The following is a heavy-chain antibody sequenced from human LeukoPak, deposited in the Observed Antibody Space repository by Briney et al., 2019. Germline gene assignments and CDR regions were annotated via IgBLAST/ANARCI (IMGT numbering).Heavy chain of an antibody. CDR2: INDKGVDK. J-gene: IGHJ2*01. V-gene: IGHV3-30*02. D-gene: IGHD4-17*01. CDR3: ARDRGGDYGLSSNWYFDL. Sequence: GGSLRLSCGASGFIFSKYGMHWVRQAPGKGLEWVAFINDKGVDKNYADSVKGRFTISRDNAKNSLYLQMNSLRAEDTAVYYCARDRGGDYGLSSNWYFDLWGRGTLVTVSS. CDR1: GFIFSKYG.